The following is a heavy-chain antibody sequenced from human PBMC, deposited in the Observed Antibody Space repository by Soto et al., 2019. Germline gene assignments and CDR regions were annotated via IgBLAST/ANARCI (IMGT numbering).Heavy chain of an antibody. CDR1: TFSMYS. Sequence: EVQVVESGGGLVKPGGSLRLSCTFTFSMYSMNWVRQAPGKGLAWVASISSGSAFIKYADSVKGRFSISRDNAKNSVSLQKNSLRAEDTAMYYCTRDQGGTYDSWFDPWGQGTLVTVSS. CDR3: TRDQGGTYDSWFDP. J-gene: IGHJ5*02. D-gene: IGHD2-15*01. CDR2: ISSGSAFI. V-gene: IGHV3-21*01.